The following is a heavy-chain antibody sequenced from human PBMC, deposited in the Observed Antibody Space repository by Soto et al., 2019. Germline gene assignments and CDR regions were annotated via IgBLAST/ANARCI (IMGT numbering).Heavy chain of an antibody. Sequence: QVQLVESGGGVVQPGRSLRLSCAASGFTFTRSTLHWVRQAPGKGLELVAIISNDGNNKYYADSVKGRFTISRDNSKNTLFLQMNSLRPDDTAVYYCARGARFLFSSFDVWGQGTVVTVSS. CDR1: GFTFTRST. J-gene: IGHJ3*01. CDR2: ISNDGNNK. V-gene: IGHV3-30-3*01. CDR3: ARGARFLFSSFDV. D-gene: IGHD2-15*01.